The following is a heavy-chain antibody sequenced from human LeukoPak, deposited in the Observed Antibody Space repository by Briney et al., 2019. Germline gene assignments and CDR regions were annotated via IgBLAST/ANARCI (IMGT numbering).Heavy chain of an antibody. CDR1: GFIFSSFG. CDR2: IRYDGSNK. D-gene: IGHD6-13*01. V-gene: IGHV3-30*02. J-gene: IGHJ5*02. CDR3: AKDMYSSSNPGWFDP. Sequence: PGGSLRLSCAASGFIFSSFGMHWVRQAPGKGLEWVAFIRYDGSNKYYADSVKGRFTISRDNSKNTLYLQMNSLRVEDMAVYYCAKDMYSSSNPGWFDPWGQGTLVTVSS.